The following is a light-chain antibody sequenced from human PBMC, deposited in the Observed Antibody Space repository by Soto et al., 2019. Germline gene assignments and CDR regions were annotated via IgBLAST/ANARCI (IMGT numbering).Light chain of an antibody. V-gene: IGKV3-11*01. CDR3: QQYGSYLWT. Sequence: EIPLTQSPATFSLSTGERATISWRASQRISRYLAWYQQKPGQAPKLLIYEASNLASGIPARFSGSGSGTDFTLTISSLQNEDFAVYYCQQYGSYLWTFGQGTKVDIK. CDR1: QRISRY. J-gene: IGKJ1*01. CDR2: EAS.